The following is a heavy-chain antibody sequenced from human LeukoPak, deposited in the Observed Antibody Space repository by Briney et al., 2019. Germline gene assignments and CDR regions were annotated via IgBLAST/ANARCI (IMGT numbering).Heavy chain of an antibody. Sequence: VASVKVSCKASGGTFSSYAISWVRQAPGQGLEWMGGIIPIFGTANYAQKFQGRVTITTDESTSTAYMELSSLRSEDTAVYYCARASFNVFLLFDPWGQGTLVTVSS. D-gene: IGHD3-10*02. CDR3: ARASFNVFLLFDP. J-gene: IGHJ5*02. V-gene: IGHV1-69*05. CDR2: IIPIFGTA. CDR1: GGTFSSYA.